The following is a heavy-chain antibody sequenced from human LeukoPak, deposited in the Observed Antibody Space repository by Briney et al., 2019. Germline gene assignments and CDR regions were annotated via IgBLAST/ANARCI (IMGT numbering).Heavy chain of an antibody. D-gene: IGHD2/OR15-2a*01. CDR3: AREVIEDWFDP. V-gene: IGHV4-31*03. J-gene: IGHJ5*02. CDR2: IYYSAST. CDR1: GGSISSDAYY. Sequence: PSETLSLTCTVSGGSISSDAYYWNWIRQHPGKGLEWIGYIYYSASTYYNPSLKSRVTMSVDTSKNQFSLKLSSVTAADTAVYYCAREVIEDWFDPWGQGTLVTVSS.